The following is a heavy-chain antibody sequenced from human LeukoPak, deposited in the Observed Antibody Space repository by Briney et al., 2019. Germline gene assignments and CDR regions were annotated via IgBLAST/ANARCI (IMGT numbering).Heavy chain of an antibody. CDR1: GFTFSSYA. J-gene: IGHJ6*03. CDR2: ISSRSSNI. CDR3: ARDGLTGYYKGYYYYIDV. V-gene: IGHV3-21*01. Sequence: GGSLRLSCSASGFTFSSYAMHWVRQAPGKGLEWVSSISSRSSNIYYADSVKGRFTISTDNAKSSLYLQLNSLRAEDTAVYYCARDGLTGYYKGYYYYIDVWGKGTTVTVSS. D-gene: IGHD3-9*01.